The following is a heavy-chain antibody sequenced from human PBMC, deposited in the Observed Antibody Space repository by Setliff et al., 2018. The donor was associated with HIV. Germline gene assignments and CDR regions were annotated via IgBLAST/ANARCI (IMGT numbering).Heavy chain of an antibody. CDR2: IIPIFGTA. Sequence: GASVKVSCKASGGTFSSYAISWVRQAPGQGLEWMGGIIPIFGTANYAQKFQGRVTITADESTSTAYMELSSLRSEDTAVYYCARARRSSMVRGTYFDYWGQGTQVTVSS. J-gene: IGHJ4*02. V-gene: IGHV1-69*13. D-gene: IGHD3-10*01. CDR1: GGTFSSYA. CDR3: ARARRSSMVRGTYFDY.